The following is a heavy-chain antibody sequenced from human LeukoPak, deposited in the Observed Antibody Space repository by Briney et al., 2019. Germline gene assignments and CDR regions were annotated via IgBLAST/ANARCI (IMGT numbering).Heavy chain of an antibody. D-gene: IGHD1-1*01. V-gene: IGHV3-30*18. CDR3: AKVPWNDVLPDY. J-gene: IGHJ4*02. CDR1: GFTFSSYG. CDR2: ISYDGSNK. Sequence: GGSLRLSCAASGFTFSSYGMHWVRQAPGKGLEWVAVISYDGSNKYYADSVKGRFTISRDNSKNTLYLQMNSLRAEDTAVYYCAKVPWNDVLPDYWGQGTLVTVSS.